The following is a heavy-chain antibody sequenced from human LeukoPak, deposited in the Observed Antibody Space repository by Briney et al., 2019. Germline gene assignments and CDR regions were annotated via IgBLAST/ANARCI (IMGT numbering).Heavy chain of an antibody. Sequence: GGSLRLSCAASGFTFNNYWMHWVRQSPGKGLVRVSHINSDGSSTSYADSVKGRFTISRDNAKNTLYLQMNSLRAEDTAVYYCAKLSLSGRSQSADYWGQGTLVTVSS. CDR3: AKLSLSGRSQSADY. CDR2: INSDGSST. CDR1: GFTFNNYW. J-gene: IGHJ4*02. D-gene: IGHD3-10*01. V-gene: IGHV3-74*01.